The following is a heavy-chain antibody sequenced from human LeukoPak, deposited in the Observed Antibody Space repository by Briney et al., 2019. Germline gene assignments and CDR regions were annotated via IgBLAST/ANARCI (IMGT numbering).Heavy chain of an antibody. CDR1: GVSISSYY. V-gene: IGHV4-59*01. CDR2: IYYTGNT. J-gene: IGHJ4*02. Sequence: PSETLSLTCTVSGVSISSYYWTWIRQSPGKGLEWIGYIYYTGNTNYNPSLKSRVTISVDTSKNQFSLRLSSVTAADTAVYYCTRGMLRQPPDYWGQGMLVTVSS. CDR3: TRGMLRQPPDY. D-gene: IGHD3-10*02.